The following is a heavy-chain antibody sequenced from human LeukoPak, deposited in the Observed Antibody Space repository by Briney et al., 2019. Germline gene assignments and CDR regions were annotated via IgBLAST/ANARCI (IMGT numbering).Heavy chain of an antibody. CDR3: ARGRTTWVDY. CDR2: MSPNSGNT. D-gene: IGHD4-17*01. CDR1: GYTFTSYD. J-gene: IGHJ4*02. Sequence: ASVKVSCKASGYTFTSYDINWVRQATGQGLEWIGWMSPNSGNTGYAQKFQGRVTMTRNTSISTAYMELSRLRSDDTAVYYCARGRTTWVDYWGQGTLVTVSS. V-gene: IGHV1-8*02.